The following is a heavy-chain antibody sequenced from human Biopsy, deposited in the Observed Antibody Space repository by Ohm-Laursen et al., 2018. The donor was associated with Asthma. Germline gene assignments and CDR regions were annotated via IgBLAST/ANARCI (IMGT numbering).Heavy chain of an antibody. CDR2: IIPIFGPT. CDR3: ARGVSTVDYGYYYFAMDV. J-gene: IGHJ6*02. Sequence: SSVKVSCKASGGTFSSNSINWVRQAPGQGLEWMGRIIPIFGPTNYAQKFQGRVTFTADESTSSAYMELSSLRSEDSAVYYCARGVSTVDYGYYYFAMDVWGQGTTVTVSS. V-gene: IGHV1-69*15. D-gene: IGHD4-17*01. CDR1: GGTFSSNS.